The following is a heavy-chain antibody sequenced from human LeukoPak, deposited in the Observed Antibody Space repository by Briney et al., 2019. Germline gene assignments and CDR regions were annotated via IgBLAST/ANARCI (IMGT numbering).Heavy chain of an antibody. Sequence: GGSLRLSCAASGFIFTGYFMSWVRQAPGKGLEWVSSISSSSYIYYADSVKGRFTISRDNAKNSLYLQMNSLRAEDTAVYYCARGWTTDAFDIWGQGTMVTVSS. CDR1: GFIFTGYF. D-gene: IGHD3/OR15-3a*01. CDR2: ISSSSYI. CDR3: ARGWTTDAFDI. J-gene: IGHJ3*02. V-gene: IGHV3-69-1*01.